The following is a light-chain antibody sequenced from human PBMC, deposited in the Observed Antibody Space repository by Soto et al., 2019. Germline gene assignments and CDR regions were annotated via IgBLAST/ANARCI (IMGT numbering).Light chain of an antibody. CDR2: GAS. Sequence: EIVMTQSPVTLSVSPGERATLSCRASQGIKNYLAWFQQKPGQAPRLLVYGASTRATTIPARFSGSGSGTEFTLSISSLQSEDFAVYYCQQRNSWPLTSGGGTKVDIK. CDR1: QGIKNY. V-gene: IGKV3-15*01. J-gene: IGKJ4*01. CDR3: QQRNSWPLT.